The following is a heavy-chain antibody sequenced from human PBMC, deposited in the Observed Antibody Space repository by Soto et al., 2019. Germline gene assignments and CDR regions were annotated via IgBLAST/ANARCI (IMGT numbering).Heavy chain of an antibody. Sequence: SETLSLTCTVSGGSISSGDYYWSWIRQPPGKGLEWIGYIYYSGSTYYNPSLKSRVTISVDTSKNQFSLKLSSVTAADTAVYYCARDFRITIFGVAPYYYGMDVWGQGTTVTVSS. CDR3: ARDFRITIFGVAPYYYGMDV. J-gene: IGHJ6*02. D-gene: IGHD3-3*01. CDR1: GGSISSGDYY. CDR2: IYYSGST. V-gene: IGHV4-30-4*01.